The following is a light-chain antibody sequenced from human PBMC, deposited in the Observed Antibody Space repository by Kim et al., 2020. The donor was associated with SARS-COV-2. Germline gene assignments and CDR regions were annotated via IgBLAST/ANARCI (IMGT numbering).Light chain of an antibody. CDR3: QQYGTSPLT. CDR2: GAS. J-gene: IGKJ4*01. Sequence: SPGERATLSCRASQTISSNYIAWYQQKPGQAPRLLVYGASSRATGIPDRFSVSGSGTDFTLTISRLEPEDIAVYYCQQYGTSPLTFGGGTKVEIK. V-gene: IGKV3-20*01. CDR1: QTISSNY.